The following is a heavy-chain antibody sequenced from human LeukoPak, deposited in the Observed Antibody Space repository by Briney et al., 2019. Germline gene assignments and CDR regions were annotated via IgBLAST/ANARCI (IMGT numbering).Heavy chain of an antibody. V-gene: IGHV3-23*01. CDR3: AKGTTGHCSGATCYPFDM. D-gene: IGHD2-15*01. J-gene: IGHJ3*02. CDR2: SAGSGGGGGT. CDR1: GFTFSSYG. Sequence: GGSLRLSCVASGFTFSSYGMNWVRQAPGKVLEWVSSSAGSGGGGGTYYADSVKGRFTISRDSSKNTRFLHMNSLRVEDTAVYYCAKGTTGHCSGATCYPFDMWGQGTVVTVSS.